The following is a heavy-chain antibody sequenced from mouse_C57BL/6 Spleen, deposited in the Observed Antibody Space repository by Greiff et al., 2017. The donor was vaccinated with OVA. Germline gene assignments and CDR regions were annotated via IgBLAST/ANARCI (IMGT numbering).Heavy chain of an antibody. D-gene: IGHD1-1*01. CDR3: TREGYYYGSRAWFAY. Sequence: VKLQESGAELVRPGASVTLSCKASGYTFTDYEMHWVKQTPVHGLEWIGAIDPETGGTAYNQKFKGKAILTADKSSSTAYMELRSLTSEDSAVYYCTREGYYYGSRAWFAYWGQGTLVTVSA. V-gene: IGHV1-15*01. J-gene: IGHJ3*01. CDR1: GYTFTDYE. CDR2: IDPETGGT.